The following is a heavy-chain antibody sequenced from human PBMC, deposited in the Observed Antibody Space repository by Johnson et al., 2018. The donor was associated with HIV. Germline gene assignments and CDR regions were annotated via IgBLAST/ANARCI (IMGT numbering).Heavy chain of an antibody. CDR1: GFTFSSYA. CDR3: AKVGRIVVAIGNDAFDI. J-gene: IGHJ3*02. CDR2: ISYDGSNK. D-gene: IGHD2-21*01. Sequence: QMLLVESGGGLVQPGRSLRLSCAASGFTFSSYAMHWVRQAPGKGLEWVAVISYDGSNKYYADSVKGRFTISRDNSKNTLYLQMNSLRTEDTALYYCAKVGRIVVAIGNDAFDIWGQGTMVTVSS. V-gene: IGHV3-30-3*01.